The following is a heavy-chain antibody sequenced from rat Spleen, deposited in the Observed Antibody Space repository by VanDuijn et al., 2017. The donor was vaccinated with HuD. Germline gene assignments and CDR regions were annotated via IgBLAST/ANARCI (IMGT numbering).Heavy chain of an antibody. CDR2: IWGDGST. J-gene: IGHJ3*01. CDR3: TTEAHWFAY. CDR1: GFSLRNYG. Sequence: QVQLTESGPGLVQPSQTLSLTCTVSGFSLRNYGVIWVRQPPGKGLEWMGGIWGDGSTDYNSALKSRLSISRDTSKSQVFLQMNSLQTDDTAIYFCTTEAHWFAYWGQGTLVTVSS. V-gene: IGHV2-13*01. D-gene: IGHD1-11*01.